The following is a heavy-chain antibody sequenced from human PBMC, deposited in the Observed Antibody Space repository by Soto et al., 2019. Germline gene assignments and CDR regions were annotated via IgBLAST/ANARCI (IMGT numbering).Heavy chain of an antibody. V-gene: IGHV1-8*01. CDR1: GYTFTSYD. CDR3: ARDSSGWYTYYYYGMDV. D-gene: IGHD6-19*01. J-gene: IGHJ6*02. Sequence: QVQLVQSGAEVKKPGASVKVSCKASGYTFTSYDINWVRQATGQGLEWMGWMNPNSGNTGYAQKFQGRVTMTRNTSISTAYMELSSLRYEDTGVYYCARDSSGWYTYYYYGMDVWGQGTTVTVSS. CDR2: MNPNSGNT.